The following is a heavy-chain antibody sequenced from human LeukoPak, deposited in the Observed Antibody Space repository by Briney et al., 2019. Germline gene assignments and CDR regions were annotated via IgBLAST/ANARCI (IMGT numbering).Heavy chain of an antibody. J-gene: IGHJ5*02. V-gene: IGHV4-59*01. CDR3: ARVRDPTARTYYYGSGSYSWFDP. CDR1: LGSICVDY. Sequence: SGALSLTSTDPLGSICVDYWSSISQPPRKRLGWRWHIYCSGCTNYNTSPKRRVTISLDTFKNQFSLKLSSVTAADTAVYYCARVRDPTARTYYYGSGSYSWFDPWGQGTLVTVSS. D-gene: IGHD3-10*01. CDR2: IYCSGCT.